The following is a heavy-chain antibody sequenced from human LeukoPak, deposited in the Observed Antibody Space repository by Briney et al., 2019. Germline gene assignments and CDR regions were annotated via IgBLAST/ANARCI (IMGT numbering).Heavy chain of an antibody. CDR2: INLSGHT. Sequence: SETLSLTCSVSSYSIPVGYYWGWIRQSPGKGLDWIGSINLSGHTYYNPSLKSRVTISVDTSKNQFSLKLSSVTAADTAVYYCARVSSSWYQDWYFDLWGRGTLVTVSS. CDR1: SYSIPVGYY. V-gene: IGHV4-38-2*02. D-gene: IGHD6-13*01. J-gene: IGHJ2*01. CDR3: ARVSSSWYQDWYFDL.